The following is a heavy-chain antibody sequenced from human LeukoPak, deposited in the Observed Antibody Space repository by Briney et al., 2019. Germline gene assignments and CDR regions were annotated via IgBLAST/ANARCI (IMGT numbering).Heavy chain of an antibody. CDR1: GFTFGDYA. J-gene: IGHJ4*02. V-gene: IGHV3-49*04. Sequence: PGRSLRLSCTASGFTFGDYAMSWVRQAPGKGLEWVGFIRSKAYGGTTEYAASVKGRFTISRDDSKSIAYLQVNSLKTEDTAVYYCTRAWIVGVVITHFDYWGQGTLVTAS. CDR3: TRAWIVGVVITHFDY. D-gene: IGHD3-3*01. CDR2: IRSKAYGGTT.